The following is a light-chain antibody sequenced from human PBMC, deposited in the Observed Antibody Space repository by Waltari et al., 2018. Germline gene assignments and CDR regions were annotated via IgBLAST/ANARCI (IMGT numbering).Light chain of an antibody. Sequence: DIQMTPSPSTLSASVGDRVTITCRASQSVSSWLAWYQQKPGKAPKLLIYKASSLESGVPSRFSGSGSGTEFTLSIISLQPDDSATYYCQQYNIYPLTFGGGTRVEIK. J-gene: IGKJ4*01. CDR1: QSVSSW. V-gene: IGKV1-5*03. CDR2: KAS. CDR3: QQYNIYPLT.